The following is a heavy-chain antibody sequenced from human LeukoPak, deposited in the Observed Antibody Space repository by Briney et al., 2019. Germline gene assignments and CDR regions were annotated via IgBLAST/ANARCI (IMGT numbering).Heavy chain of an antibody. CDR2: IWYDGSNK. J-gene: IGHJ4*02. D-gene: IGHD3-9*01. CDR1: GFTFSSYA. V-gene: IGHV3-33*08. Sequence: GSLRPSCAAFGFTFSSYAISWVRQAPGKGVGGVAVIWYDGSNKYYADSVKGRFTISRDNSKNTLYLQMNSLRAEDTAVYYCARVSTGSYYFDYWGQGTLVTVSS. CDR3: ARVSTGSYYFDY.